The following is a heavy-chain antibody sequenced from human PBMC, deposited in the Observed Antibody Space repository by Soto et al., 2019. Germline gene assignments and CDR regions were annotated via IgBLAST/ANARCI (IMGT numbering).Heavy chain of an antibody. V-gene: IGHV1-18*04. CDR1: GYTFTSYG. D-gene: IGHD3-10*01. J-gene: IGHJ6*02. CDR2: ISAYNGNT. CDR3: AGPDFYGSGSYYRRGYYYYGMDV. Sequence: ASVKVSCKASGYTFTSYGISWVRQAPGQGLEWMGWISAYNGNTNYAQKLQGRVTVTTDTSTSTAYMELRSLRSDDTAVYYCAGPDFYGSGSYYRRGYYYYGMDVWGQGTTVTVSS.